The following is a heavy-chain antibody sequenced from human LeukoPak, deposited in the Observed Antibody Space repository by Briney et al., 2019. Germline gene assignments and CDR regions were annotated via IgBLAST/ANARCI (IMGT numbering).Heavy chain of an antibody. V-gene: IGHV3-30-3*01. CDR1: GFTFSTYT. Sequence: SGGSLRLSCAASGFTFSTYTFHWVRQAPGKGLEWVTLISYDGSNIYYTDSVKGRFTVSRDNSKNTIYLQMNSLRADDTAVYFCAREKAVDYGDSQISGFDVWGQGTMVTVSS. CDR3: AREKAVDYGDSQISGFDV. J-gene: IGHJ3*01. CDR2: ISYDGSNI. D-gene: IGHD4-17*01.